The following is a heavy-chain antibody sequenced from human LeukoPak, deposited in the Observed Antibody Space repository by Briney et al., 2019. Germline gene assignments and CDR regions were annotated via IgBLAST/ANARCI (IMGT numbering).Heavy chain of an antibody. CDR1: GGSISSYY. CDR3: AGKIRPRYSSGWYEVGDY. V-gene: IGHV4-59*01. CDR2: IYYSGST. J-gene: IGHJ4*02. Sequence: SETLSLTCTVSGGSISSYYWSWIRQPPGKGLEWIGYIYYSGSTNYNPSLKSRVTISVDTSKNQFSLKLSSVTAADTAVYYCAGKIRPRYSSGWYEVGDYSGQGTLVTVSS. D-gene: IGHD6-19*01.